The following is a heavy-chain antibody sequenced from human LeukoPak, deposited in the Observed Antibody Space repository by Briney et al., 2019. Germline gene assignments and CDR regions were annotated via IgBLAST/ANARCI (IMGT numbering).Heavy chain of an antibody. V-gene: IGHV3-23*01. CDR2: ISGSGGST. CDR3: AKKVIASVQVAVDY. CDR1: GFTFSSYA. D-gene: IGHD2-15*01. Sequence: PGGSLRLSCAASGFTFSSYAMSWVRQAPGKGLEWVSAISGSGGSTYYADSVKGRFTISRDNSKNTLYLQMNSLRAEDTAVYYCAKKVIASVQVAVDYWGQGTLVTVSS. J-gene: IGHJ4*02.